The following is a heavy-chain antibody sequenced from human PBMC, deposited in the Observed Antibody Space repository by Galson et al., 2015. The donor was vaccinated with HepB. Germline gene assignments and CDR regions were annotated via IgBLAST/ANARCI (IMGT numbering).Heavy chain of an antibody. Sequence: SVKVSCKASGYTFTSYAMHWVRQAPGQRLEWMGWINAGNGNTKYSQKFQGRVTITRDTSASTAYMELSSLRSEDTAVYYCARDLMITFGGLFDYWGQGTLVTVSS. V-gene: IGHV1-3*01. D-gene: IGHD3-16*01. J-gene: IGHJ4*02. CDR2: INAGNGNT. CDR3: ARDLMITFGGLFDY. CDR1: GYTFTSYA.